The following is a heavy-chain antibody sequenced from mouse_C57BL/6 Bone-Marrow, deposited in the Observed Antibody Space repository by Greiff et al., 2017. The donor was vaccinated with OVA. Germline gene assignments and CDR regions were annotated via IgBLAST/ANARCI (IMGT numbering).Heavy chain of an antibody. CDR3: ASHDYAYAMDY. CDR1: GYSITSGYY. Sequence: EVKLMESGPGLVKPSQSLSLTCSVTGYSITSGYYWNWIRQFPGNKLEWMGYISYDGSNNYNPSLKNRISITRDTSKNQFFLKLNSVTTEDTATYYCASHDYAYAMDYWGQGTSVTVSS. V-gene: IGHV3-6*01. D-gene: IGHD2-4*01. J-gene: IGHJ4*01. CDR2: ISYDGSN.